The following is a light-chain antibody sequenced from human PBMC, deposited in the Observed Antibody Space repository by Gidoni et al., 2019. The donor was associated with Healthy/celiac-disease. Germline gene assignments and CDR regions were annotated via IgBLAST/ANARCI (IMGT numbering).Light chain of an antibody. Sequence: HSALTQPRSVSGSPGQSVTISFTGTSSDVGGYNYVSWYQQHPGKAPKLMIYDVSKRPSGVPDRFSGSKSGNTASMTISGLQAEDEADYYCCSYAGSYTFVFGGGTKLTVL. V-gene: IGLV2-11*01. CDR1: SSDVGGYNY. CDR3: CSYAGSYTFV. CDR2: DVS. J-gene: IGLJ2*01.